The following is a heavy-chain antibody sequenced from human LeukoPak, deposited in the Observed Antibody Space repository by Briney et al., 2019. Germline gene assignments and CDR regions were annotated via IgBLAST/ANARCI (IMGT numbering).Heavy chain of an antibody. CDR3: ARDCGGDCSWAFDI. V-gene: IGHV3-33*01. Sequence: GGSLRLSCAASGFTFSNYGFHWVRQAPGKGLEWVAVIWYDGSNKYYADSVKGRFTFSRDNSKNTLYLQMNSLRAEDTAVYYCARDCGGDCSWAFDIWGQGTMVTVSS. CDR1: GFTFSNYG. D-gene: IGHD2-21*02. J-gene: IGHJ3*02. CDR2: IWYDGSNK.